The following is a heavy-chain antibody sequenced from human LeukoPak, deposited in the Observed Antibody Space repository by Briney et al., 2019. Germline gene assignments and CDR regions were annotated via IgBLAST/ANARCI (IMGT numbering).Heavy chain of an antibody. D-gene: IGHD3-10*01. Sequence: ESGPALVKPTPTLTLTCTFSGFSLRTGGVGVGWILQPPGKALQWLALIYWDDEKYYSPSLKSRLSISRDTSRNQVVLTMTNMDPLDTATYFCAQSYYFGSRSYYNVWFAPWGLGTLVTVSS. J-gene: IGHJ5*02. CDR2: IYWDDEK. CDR1: GFSLRTGGVG. V-gene: IGHV2-5*02. CDR3: AQSYYFGSRSYYNVWFAP.